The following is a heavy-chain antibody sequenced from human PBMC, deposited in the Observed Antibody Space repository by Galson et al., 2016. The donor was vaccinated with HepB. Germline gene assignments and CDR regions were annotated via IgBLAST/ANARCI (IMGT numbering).Heavy chain of an antibody. J-gene: IGHJ4*02. D-gene: IGHD1-26*01. CDR1: GFTFSSYA. Sequence: SLRLSCAASGFTFSSYAMHWVRQAPGKGLVWVAIISYDGSSKYYADSVKGRFTISRDNSKNTLYLQMHSLRVEDTAVYYCARGGSYLGPFDYWGQGTLVTVSS. V-gene: IGHV3-30-3*01. CDR3: ARGGSYLGPFDY. CDR2: ISYDGSSK.